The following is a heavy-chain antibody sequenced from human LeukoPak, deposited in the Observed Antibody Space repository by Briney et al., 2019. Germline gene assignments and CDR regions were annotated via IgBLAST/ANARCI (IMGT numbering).Heavy chain of an antibody. J-gene: IGHJ4*02. D-gene: IGHD6-13*01. CDR1: GFTFSSYG. CDR2: IRYDGSNK. Sequence: PGGSLRLSXAASGFTFSSYGMHWVRQAPGKGLEWVAFIRYDGSNKYYADSVKGRFTISRDNSKNMLYLQMNSLRAEDTAVYYCAKGPGIAAAGFYWGQGTLVTVSS. CDR3: AKGPGIAAAGFY. V-gene: IGHV3-30*02.